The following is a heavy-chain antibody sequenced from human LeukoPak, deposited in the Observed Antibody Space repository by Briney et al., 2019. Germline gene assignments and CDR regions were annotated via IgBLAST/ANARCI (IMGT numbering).Heavy chain of an antibody. Sequence: GGSLRLSCAASRFTFSNYAMSWVRQAPGKGLEWVSAITGNGDYTDYADSVKGRFTISRDNSKNTAYLQMNSVRAEDTAVYYCAKEVPTYGGNSGIDYWGQGTLVTVSS. J-gene: IGHJ4*02. CDR2: ITGNGDYT. CDR3: AKEVPTYGGNSGIDY. V-gene: IGHV3-23*01. CDR1: RFTFSNYA. D-gene: IGHD4-23*01.